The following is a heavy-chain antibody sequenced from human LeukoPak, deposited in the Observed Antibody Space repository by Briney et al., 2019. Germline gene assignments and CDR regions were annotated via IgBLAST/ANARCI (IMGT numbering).Heavy chain of an antibody. CDR2: IIPIFGTA. CDR1: GGTFSSYA. D-gene: IGHD4-17*01. CDR3: AIGAYGSVIRYFDY. Sequence: ASVKVSCKASGGTFSSYAISWVRQAPGQGREWMGGIIPIFGTANYAQKFQGRVTITTDESTSTAYMELSSLRSEATAVYYCAIGAYGSVIRYFDYWGQGTLVTVSS. J-gene: IGHJ4*02. V-gene: IGHV1-69*05.